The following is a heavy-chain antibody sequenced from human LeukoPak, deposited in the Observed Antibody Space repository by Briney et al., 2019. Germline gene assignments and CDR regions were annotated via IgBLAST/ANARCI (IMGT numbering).Heavy chain of an antibody. D-gene: IGHD5-12*01. CDR1: GYTFTSYG. J-gene: IGHJ4*02. Sequence: ASVKVSCKASGYTFTSYGISWVRDAPGQGLEWMGWISAYNGNTNYAQKLQGRVTMTTDTSTSTAYMELRSLRSDDTAVYYCARTPYSGYDWGYYFDYWGQGTLVTVSS. CDR3: ARTPYSGYDWGYYFDY. V-gene: IGHV1-18*01. CDR2: ISAYNGNT.